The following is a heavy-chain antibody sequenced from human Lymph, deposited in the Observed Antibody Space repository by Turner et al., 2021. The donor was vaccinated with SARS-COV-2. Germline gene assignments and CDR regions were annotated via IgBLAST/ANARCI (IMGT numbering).Heavy chain of an antibody. CDR1: GFTVSSNY. D-gene: IGHD4-17*01. Sequence: EVQLVESGGGLIQPGGSLRLSCAASGFTVSSNYMTWVRQDPGKGLEWVSLIYSGGSTYYADSVKGRFTISRDNSKNTLYLQMNSLRADDTAVYYCARVLPYGDYFDYWGQGTLVTVSS. CDR3: ARVLPYGDYFDY. CDR2: IYSGGST. J-gene: IGHJ4*02. V-gene: IGHV3-53*01.